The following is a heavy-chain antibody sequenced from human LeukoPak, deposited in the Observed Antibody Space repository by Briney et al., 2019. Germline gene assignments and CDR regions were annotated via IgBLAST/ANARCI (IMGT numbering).Heavy chain of an antibody. Sequence: SETLSLTCTVSGGSISSSSYYWGWIRQPPGKGLEWIGSIYYSGSTYYNPSLKSRVTISVDTSKNQFSLKLSSVAAADTAVYYCARLPKRRYCSRTSCYYDAFDIWGQGTMVTVSS. J-gene: IGHJ3*02. V-gene: IGHV4-39*01. CDR3: ARLPKRRYCSRTSCYYDAFDI. CDR1: GGSISSSSYY. CDR2: IYYSGST. D-gene: IGHD2-2*01.